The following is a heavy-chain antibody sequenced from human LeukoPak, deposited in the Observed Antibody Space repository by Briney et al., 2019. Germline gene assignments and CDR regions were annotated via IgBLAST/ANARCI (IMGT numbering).Heavy chain of an antibody. CDR1: GFTFSNYW. D-gene: IGHD6-19*01. CDR2: IKYDGSEK. J-gene: IGHJ5*02. CDR3: ARDRDSSGLYGGADL. Sequence: GGSLRLSCAASGFTFSNYWMTWFRQTPGKDLEWVGNIKYDGSEKYYVDSVKGRFTISRDNAKNSLYLQMNSLRVEDTAIYFCARDRDSSGLYGGADLWGQGVLVTVSA. V-gene: IGHV3-7*01.